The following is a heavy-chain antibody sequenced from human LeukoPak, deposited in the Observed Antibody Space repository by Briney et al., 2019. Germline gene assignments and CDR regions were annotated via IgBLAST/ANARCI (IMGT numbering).Heavy chain of an antibody. D-gene: IGHD3-10*01. V-gene: IGHV3-23*01. CDR1: GFSFNTYG. J-gene: IGHJ4*02. CDR2: ISGSGGNT. CDR3: AKEYYYGSGSYVDY. Sequence: GGSLRLSCVASGFSFNTYGMTWVRQAPGKGLEWVSGISGSGGNTYYADSVKGRLTISRDNSKNTLFLQMHRLRAEDTALYYCAKEYYYGSGSYVDYWGQGTLVTVSS.